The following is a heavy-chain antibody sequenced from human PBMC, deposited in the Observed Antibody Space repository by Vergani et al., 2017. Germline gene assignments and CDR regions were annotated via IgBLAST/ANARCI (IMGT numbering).Heavy chain of an antibody. CDR1: GFTFSSYG. V-gene: IGHV3-30*18. J-gene: IGHJ6*02. CDR2: ISYDGSNK. D-gene: IGHD3-10*02. Sequence: QVQLVESGGGVVQPGRSLRLSCAASGFTFSSYGMHWVRQAPGKGLEWVAAISYDGSNKYYADSVKGRFTISRDNSKNTLYLQMNSLRAEDTAVYYCAKDEYLELNAAMFHSVYGMDVWGQGTTVTVSS. CDR3: AKDEYLELNAAMFHSVYGMDV.